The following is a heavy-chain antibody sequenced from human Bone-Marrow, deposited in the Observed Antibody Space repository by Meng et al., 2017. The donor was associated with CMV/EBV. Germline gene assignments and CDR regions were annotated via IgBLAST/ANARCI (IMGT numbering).Heavy chain of an antibody. Sequence: GSLRLSCTVSGYSISSGYYWGWIRQPPGKGLEWIGSIYHSGSTYYNPSLKSRVTISVDTSKNQFSLKLSSVTAADTAVYYCAGDGRGKPLITIFGGAPDWFDPWGQGTLVTVSS. J-gene: IGHJ5*02. CDR2: IYHSGST. CDR1: GYSISSGYY. D-gene: IGHD3-3*01. V-gene: IGHV4-38-2*02. CDR3: AGDGRGKPLITIFGGAPDWFDP.